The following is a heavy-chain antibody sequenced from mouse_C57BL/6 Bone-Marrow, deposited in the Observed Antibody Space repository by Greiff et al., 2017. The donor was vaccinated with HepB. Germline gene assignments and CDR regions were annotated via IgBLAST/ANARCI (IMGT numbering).Heavy chain of an antibody. D-gene: IGHD2-9*01. CDR2: INPNNGGT. CDR1: GYTFTDYN. J-gene: IGHJ1*03. Sequence: EVQLQQSGPELVKPGASVKMSCKASGYTFTDYNMHWVKQSHGKSLEWIGYINPNNGGTSYNQKFKGKATLTVNKSSSTAYMELRSLTSEDSAVYYCARFLLWLRYFDVWGTGTTVTVSS. V-gene: IGHV1-22*01. CDR3: ARFLLWLRYFDV.